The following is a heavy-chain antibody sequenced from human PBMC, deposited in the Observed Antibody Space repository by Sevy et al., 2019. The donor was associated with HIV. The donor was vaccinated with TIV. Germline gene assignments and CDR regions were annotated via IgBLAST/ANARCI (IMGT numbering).Heavy chain of an antibody. Sequence: GGSRRLSCAASGFTFSSYAMSWVRQAPGKGLEWVSAISGSGGSTYYADSVKGRFTISRDNSKNTLYLQMNSLRAEDTAVYYCAKGQYLYQLLNGDAFDIWGQGTMVTVSS. CDR2: ISGSGGST. J-gene: IGHJ3*02. V-gene: IGHV3-23*01. CDR3: AKGQYLYQLLNGDAFDI. CDR1: GFTFSSYA. D-gene: IGHD2-2*01.